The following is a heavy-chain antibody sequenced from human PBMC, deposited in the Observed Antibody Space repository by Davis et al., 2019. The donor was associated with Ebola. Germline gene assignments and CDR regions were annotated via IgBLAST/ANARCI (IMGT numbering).Heavy chain of an antibody. Sequence: SETLSLTCAVYGGSFSGHYWSWIRQPPGKGLEWIGEINHSGSTNYDPSLKSRVTISVDTSKNQFSLKVSSVTAADTAVYYCASGSNYQYYYYGMDVWGQGTTVTVSS. V-gene: IGHV4-34*01. CDR3: ASGSNYQYYYYGMDV. D-gene: IGHD4-11*01. CDR2: INHSGST. J-gene: IGHJ6*02. CDR1: GGSFSGHY.